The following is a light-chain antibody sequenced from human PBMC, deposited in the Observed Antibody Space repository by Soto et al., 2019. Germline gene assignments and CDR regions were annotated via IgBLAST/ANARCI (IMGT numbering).Light chain of an antibody. CDR3: AAWDDSLNASV. CDR1: SSSIGAGYD. Sequence: QSVLTQPPSVSGAPGQRVTISCTGSSSSIGAGYDVHWYQQRPGTAPKLLIFGNNNRPSGVPDRFSGSKSGTSASLAITGLQSEDEADYYCAAWDDSLNASVFGGGTTVNVL. V-gene: IGLV1-40*01. CDR2: GNN. J-gene: IGLJ1*01.